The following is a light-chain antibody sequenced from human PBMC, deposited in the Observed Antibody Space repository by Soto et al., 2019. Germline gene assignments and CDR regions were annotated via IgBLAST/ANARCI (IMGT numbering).Light chain of an antibody. V-gene: IGLV2-14*01. Sequence: QSALTQPXSVSGSPGQSITISCTGTSSDVGAYNYVSWYQQHPGKAPKLMIYDVNIRXSGVSNRFSGSKSGNXAXLTISGLXAEDEADYXXTSWTTSTTMKFGGGTXXTVL. CDR2: DVN. J-gene: IGLJ2*01. CDR1: SSDVGAYNY. CDR3: TSWTTSTTMK.